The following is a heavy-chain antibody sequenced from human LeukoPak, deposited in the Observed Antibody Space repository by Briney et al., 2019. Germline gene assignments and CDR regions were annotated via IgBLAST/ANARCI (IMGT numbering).Heavy chain of an antibody. V-gene: IGHV1-18*01. CDR2: VSVYHGTT. Sequence: ASVKVSCKASGYNLTTYSVNWVRQAPGQGLEWMGWVSVYHGTTNYARKVQGRVTMTTDTSTNTAYLELRSLRSDDTAVYYCARDPISGYDYESTYYYYGMDVWGQGTTVTVSS. J-gene: IGHJ6*02. D-gene: IGHD5-12*01. CDR1: GYNLTTYS. CDR3: ARDPISGYDYESTYYYYGMDV.